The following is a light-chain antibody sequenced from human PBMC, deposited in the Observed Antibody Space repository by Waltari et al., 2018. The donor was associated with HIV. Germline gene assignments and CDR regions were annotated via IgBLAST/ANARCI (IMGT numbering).Light chain of an antibody. CDR3: QQYGSSGLT. CDR2: GAS. J-gene: IGKJ4*01. Sequence: IVLTQSPGTLSLSPGDRATFPCRASQSVSSSYLAWYQQKPGQAPRLLIYGASSRATGIPDRFSGSGSGTDFTLTISRLEPEDFAVYYCQQYGSSGLTFGGGTKVEIK. CDR1: QSVSSSY. V-gene: IGKV3-20*01.